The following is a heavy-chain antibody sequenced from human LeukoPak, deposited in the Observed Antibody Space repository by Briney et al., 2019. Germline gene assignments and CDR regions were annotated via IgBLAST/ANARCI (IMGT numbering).Heavy chain of an antibody. J-gene: IGHJ6*03. CDR2: IKQDGSEK. CDR3: ARDGVAVAGTPGYYYYYMDV. Sequence: GGSLRLSCEASGFTFNNAWMSWVRQAPGKGLEWVANIKQDGSEKYYVDSVKGRFTISRDNAKNSLYLQMNGLRAEDTAVHYCARDGVAVAGTPGYYYYYMDVWGKGTTVTVSS. CDR1: GFTFNNAW. D-gene: IGHD6-19*01. V-gene: IGHV3-7*01.